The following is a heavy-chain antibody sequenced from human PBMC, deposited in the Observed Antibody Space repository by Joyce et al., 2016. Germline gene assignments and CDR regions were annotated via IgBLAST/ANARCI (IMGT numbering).Heavy chain of an antibody. CDR3: AGGGYHDILTTYYFHFDP. CDR2: INHRGST. Sequence: QVQLQQWGARLLKPSETLSLTCAVSGGSFSDYYWSWIRQTPGKGLAWIGEINHRGSTNYEPSLKSRVTMSVETSKNQFSLKLSSVTDADTAIYYCAGGGYHDILTTYYFHFDPWGQGTLVTVSS. V-gene: IGHV4-34*01. J-gene: IGHJ5*02. CDR1: GGSFSDYY. D-gene: IGHD3-9*01.